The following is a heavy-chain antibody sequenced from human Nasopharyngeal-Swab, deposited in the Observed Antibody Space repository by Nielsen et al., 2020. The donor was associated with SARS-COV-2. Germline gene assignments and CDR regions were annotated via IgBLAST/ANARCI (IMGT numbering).Heavy chain of an antibody. Sequence: WMRECPGKGLEWVSAISGSGGSTYYADSVKGRFTISRDNSKNTLYLQMNSLRAEDTAVYHCAKVRFLEWLLRFDPWGQGTLVTVSS. J-gene: IGHJ5*02. V-gene: IGHV3-23*01. D-gene: IGHD3-3*01. CDR3: AKVRFLEWLLRFDP. CDR2: ISGSGGST.